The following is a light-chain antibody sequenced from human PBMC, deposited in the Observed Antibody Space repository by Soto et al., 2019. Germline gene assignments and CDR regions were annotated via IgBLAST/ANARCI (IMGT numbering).Light chain of an antibody. CDR2: DVS. V-gene: IGLV2-14*01. J-gene: IGLJ1*01. Sequence: QSALTQPASVSGSPGQSITISCTGTSSDVGGYNYVSWYQQHAGKAPKLMIYDVSNRPLGVSNRFSGSKSGNTASLTISGLQAEDEADYYCSSYTSSSIPYVFGTGTKVTVL. CDR3: SSYTSSSIPYV. CDR1: SSDVGGYNY.